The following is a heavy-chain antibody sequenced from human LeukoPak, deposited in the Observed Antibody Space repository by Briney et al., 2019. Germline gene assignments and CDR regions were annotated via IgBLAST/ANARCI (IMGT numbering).Heavy chain of an antibody. CDR3: AKDTRRWLQPEV. CDR1: GFTFSRYA. Sequence: PGGSLRLSCAASGFTFSRYAMTWVRQGPGRGLHWVSSIDYNGANTYYADSVKGRFPIPRHNSDHTLYLQMRSLRAEDTAVYYCAKDTRRWLQPEVWGQGTLVTVSS. D-gene: IGHD5-24*01. V-gene: IGHV3-23*01. CDR2: IDYNGANT. J-gene: IGHJ4*02.